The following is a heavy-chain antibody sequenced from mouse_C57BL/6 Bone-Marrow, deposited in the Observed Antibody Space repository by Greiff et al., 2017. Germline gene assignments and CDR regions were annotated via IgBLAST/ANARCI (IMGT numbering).Heavy chain of an antibody. V-gene: IGHV1-9*01. CDR2: ILPGRGST. D-gene: IGHD6-1*01. CDR3: ARRQGPWFAY. J-gene: IGHJ3*01. Sequence: QVQLQQSGAELMKPGASVKLSCKATGYTFTGYWIEWVKQRPGHGLEWIGEILPGRGSTNYNEKFNGKATFTADTSSSTAYMKLSSLTTEDSAIYYCARRQGPWFAYWGQGTLVTVSA. CDR1: GYTFTGYW.